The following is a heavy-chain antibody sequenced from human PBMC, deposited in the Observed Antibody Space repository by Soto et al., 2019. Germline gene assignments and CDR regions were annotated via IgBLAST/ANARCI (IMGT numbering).Heavy chain of an antibody. Sequence: SETLSLTCAVSSFSISSGYYWGWVRQPPGKGLEWIGSIYHSGTTNYSPSLKSRVSISIDTSKNQFSLTLRSVTAADAAVYYCARCVSTACYPPWGLQFFDLLGQGSLLTVSS. CDR1: SFSISSGYY. D-gene: IGHD2-2*01. CDR2: IYHSGTT. V-gene: IGHV4-38-2*01. CDR3: ARCVSTACYPPWGLQFFDL. J-gene: IGHJ4*02.